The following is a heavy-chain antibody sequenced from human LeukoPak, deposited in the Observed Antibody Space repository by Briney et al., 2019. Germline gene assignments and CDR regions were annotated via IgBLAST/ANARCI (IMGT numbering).Heavy chain of an antibody. CDR2: LYGDGRT. CDR1: GVTVSSHY. CDR3: ARGGDDSTGYYYWTRGAPDF. V-gene: IGHV3-53*01. J-gene: IGHJ4*02. D-gene: IGHD3-22*01. Sequence: GGSLRLSCAASGVTVSSHYMSWVRQAPGMGPEWVSVLYGDGRTFYADSVKGRFTISRDNSKNMLYLQMNSLRAEDTAVYYCARGGDDSTGYYYWTRGAPDFWGRGTLVTVFS.